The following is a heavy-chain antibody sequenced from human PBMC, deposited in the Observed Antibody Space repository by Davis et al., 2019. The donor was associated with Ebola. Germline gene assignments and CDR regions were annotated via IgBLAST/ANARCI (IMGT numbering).Heavy chain of an antibody. Sequence: GESLKISCAASGFTFSSYSMNWVRQAPGKGLEWVSYISSSSSTIYYADSVKGRFTISRDNAKNSLYLQMNSLRDEDTAVYYCARDSQWLGTDFDYWGQGTLVTVSS. V-gene: IGHV3-48*02. CDR1: GFTFSSYS. D-gene: IGHD6-19*01. CDR3: ARDSQWLGTDFDY. J-gene: IGHJ4*02. CDR2: ISSSSSTI.